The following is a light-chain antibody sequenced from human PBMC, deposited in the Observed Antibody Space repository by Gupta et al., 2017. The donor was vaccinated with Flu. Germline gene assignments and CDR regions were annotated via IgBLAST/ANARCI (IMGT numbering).Light chain of an antibody. CDR1: STNIGNNY. CDR3: GTWDSSLSAGV. Sequence: QSVLTQPPSVSAAPGQKVAISCSGSSTNIGNNYVSWYQQVPGTAPKLLIYENNKRPSEIPDRFSGSKSGTSATLGITGLQTGDEADYYCGTWDSSLSAGVFGGGTKLNGL. V-gene: IGLV1-51*02. CDR2: ENN. J-gene: IGLJ2*01.